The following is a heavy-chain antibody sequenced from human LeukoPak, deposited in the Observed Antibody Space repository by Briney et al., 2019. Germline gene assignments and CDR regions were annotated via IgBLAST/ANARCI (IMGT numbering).Heavy chain of an antibody. CDR1: GFTFSSYW. V-gene: IGHV3-74*01. CDR2: INSDGSST. D-gene: IGHD2-2*01. CDR3: ASFSASPPYCSSTSCYAIDY. J-gene: IGHJ4*02. Sequence: GGSLRLSCAASGFTFSSYWMHWVRQAPGKGLVWVSRINSDGSSTSYADSVKGRFTISRDSAKNTLYLQMNSLRAEDTAVYYCASFSASPPYCSSTSCYAIDYWGQGTLVTVSS.